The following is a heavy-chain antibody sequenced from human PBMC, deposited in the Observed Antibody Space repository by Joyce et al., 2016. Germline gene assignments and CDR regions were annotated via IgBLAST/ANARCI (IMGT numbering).Heavy chain of an antibody. V-gene: IGHV3-23*01. J-gene: IGHJ4*02. CDR3: AKDFSTAMVRFDH. D-gene: IGHD5-18*01. CDR2: ISSRGGGT. CDR1: GFIFSTCA. Sequence: EVQLLESGGGLVQPGGSLRLSCEASGFIFSTCAMSWVRQAPGKGLEWVSAISSRGGGTDYADSGKGRFTISRDNSKNTLYLQMESLRVDDTAVYYCAKDFSTAMVRFDHWGQGALVTVSS.